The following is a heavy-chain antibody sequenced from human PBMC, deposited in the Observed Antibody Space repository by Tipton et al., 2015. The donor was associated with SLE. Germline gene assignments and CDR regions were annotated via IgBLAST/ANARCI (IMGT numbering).Heavy chain of an antibody. CDR1: GGSISSYY. D-gene: IGHD3-10*01. V-gene: IGHV4-4*09. Sequence: TLSLTCTVSGGSISSYYWSWIRQPPGKGLEWIGYIYTSGSTNYNPSLKSRVTISVDTSKNQFSLKLSSVTAADTAVYYCARETSLLWFHGMDVWGQGTTVTVSS. J-gene: IGHJ6*02. CDR3: ARETSLLWFHGMDV. CDR2: IYTSGST.